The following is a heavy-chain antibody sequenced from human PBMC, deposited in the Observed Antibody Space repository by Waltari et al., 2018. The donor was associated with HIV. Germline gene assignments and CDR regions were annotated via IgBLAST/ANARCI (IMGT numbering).Heavy chain of an antibody. CDR3: ARDSRGTSWSLNWFDP. CDR1: GFTFSDYS. V-gene: IGHV3-21*02. CDR2: CSRSGSFI. J-gene: IGHJ5*02. Sequence: EVQLVDSGGGLVKPGGSLRLSCAASGFTFSDYSMNWVRQSPGKGLGWVSSCSRSGSFIYDADSVKGRFTISRDNAQNSMYLQMNNLRADDSAMYYCARDSRGTSWSLNWFDPWGQGTLVTVSS. D-gene: IGHD6-13*01.